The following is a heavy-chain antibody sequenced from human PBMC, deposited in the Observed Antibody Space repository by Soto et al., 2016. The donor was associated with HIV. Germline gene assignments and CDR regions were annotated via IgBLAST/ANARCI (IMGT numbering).Heavy chain of an antibody. V-gene: IGHV3-53*02. CDR2: IYSGGST. CDR1: GFTISFNY. CDR3: ARGPYSSSWYGMDV. D-gene: IGHD6-13*01. Sequence: EVQLVETGGGLIQPGGSLRLSCAASGFTISFNYMSWVRQAPGKGLEWVSVIYSGGSTYYADSVKGRFTISRDNSKNTLYLQMNSLRAEDTAVYYCARGPYSSSWYGMDVWGQGPGHRLL. J-gene: IGHJ6*02.